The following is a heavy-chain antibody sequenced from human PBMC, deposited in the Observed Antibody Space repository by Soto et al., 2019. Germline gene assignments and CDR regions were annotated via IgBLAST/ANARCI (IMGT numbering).Heavy chain of an antibody. CDR3: ARAEQWLVLDY. J-gene: IGHJ4*02. CDR1: GGSISSYY. Sequence: SETLSLTCTVSGGSISSYYWSWIRQPPGKGLEWIGYIYYSGSTNYNPSLKSRVTISVDTSKNQFSLKLSSVTAADTAVCYCARAEQWLVLDYWGQGTLVTVSS. V-gene: IGHV4-59*01. CDR2: IYYSGST. D-gene: IGHD6-19*01.